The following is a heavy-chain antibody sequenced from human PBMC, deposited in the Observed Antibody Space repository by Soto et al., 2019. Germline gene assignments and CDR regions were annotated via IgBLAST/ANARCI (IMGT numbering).Heavy chain of an antibody. J-gene: IGHJ6*02. CDR1: GFTFSSYG. Sequence: QVQLVESGGGVVQPGRSLRLSCAASGFTFSSYGIHWVRQAPGKGLEWVALISYDGTDKYYADSVQGRFTISRDNSKNTLYLQMSSLGPEDTAGYYWVKARYAPLGLEDYGMDVWGQGTTVTV. CDR2: ISYDGTDK. CDR3: VKARYAPLGLEDYGMDV. V-gene: IGHV3-30*18. D-gene: IGHD5-18*01.